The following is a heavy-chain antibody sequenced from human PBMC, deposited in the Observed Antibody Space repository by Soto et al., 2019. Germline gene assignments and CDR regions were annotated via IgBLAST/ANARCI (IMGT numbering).Heavy chain of an antibody. D-gene: IGHD2-8*02. CDR3: ARGMTPPGAPAWYYFDS. Sequence: SETLSLTCTVSGDSISAFHWSWIRQPPGKGLEWIGYISYSGSANYNPSLRSRVTMSADVSKNQFSLRLTSVTAADTALYYCARGMTPPGAPAWYYFDSWGQGTLVTVS. J-gene: IGHJ4*02. CDR2: ISYSGSA. CDR1: GDSISAFH. V-gene: IGHV4-59*12.